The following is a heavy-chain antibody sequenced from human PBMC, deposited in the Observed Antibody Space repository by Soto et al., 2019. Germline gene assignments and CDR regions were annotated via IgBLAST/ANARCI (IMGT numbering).Heavy chain of an antibody. V-gene: IGHV4-39*01. D-gene: IGHD6-13*01. CDR3: ARQQLADYYYSGMDV. J-gene: IGHJ6*02. Sequence: NPSYTLSLTCTVSGGSISSSSYYGGWISKPPGKGLEWIGSIYYSGSTYYNPSLKSRVTISVDTSKNQFSLKLSSVTAADTAVYYCARQQLADYYYSGMDVWGQGTTVTGSS. CDR2: IYYSGST. CDR1: GGSISSSSYY.